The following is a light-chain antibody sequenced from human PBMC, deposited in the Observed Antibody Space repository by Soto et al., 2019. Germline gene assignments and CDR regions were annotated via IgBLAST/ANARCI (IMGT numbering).Light chain of an antibody. CDR3: SSFVAGNNYWV. V-gene: IGLV2-8*01. CDR2: EVT. Sequence: QSALTQPPSASGSPGRSVTISCTGTSSDVGGYDYVSWFQQHPGKAPKLIIYEVTKRPSGVPDRFSASKSRNTASLTVSGLQAEDEADYYCSSFVAGNNYWVFGGGTKLTVL. J-gene: IGLJ3*02. CDR1: SSDVGGYDY.